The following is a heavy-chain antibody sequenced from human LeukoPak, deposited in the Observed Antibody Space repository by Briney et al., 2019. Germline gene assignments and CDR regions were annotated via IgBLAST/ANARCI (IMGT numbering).Heavy chain of an antibody. CDR1: GGTFSSYA. V-gene: IGHV1-69*04. CDR3: ARGPLTYNWFDP. CDR2: IIPILGIA. Sequence: AASVKVSCKASGGTFSSYAISWVRQAPGQGLEWMGRIIPILGIANYAQKFQGRVTITADKSTSTAYMELSSLRSEDTAVYYCARGPLTYNWFDPWGQGTLVTVSS. J-gene: IGHJ5*02.